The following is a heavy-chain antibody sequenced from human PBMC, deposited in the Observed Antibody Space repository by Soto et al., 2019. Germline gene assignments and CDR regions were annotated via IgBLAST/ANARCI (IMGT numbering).Heavy chain of an antibody. CDR2: IGGSGDDT. J-gene: IGHJ6*02. D-gene: IGHD3-3*01. CDR1: GFTFSSCA. Sequence: GGSLRLSCASSGFTFSSCAMSWVRQAPGKGLEWVSGIGGSGDDTEYTDSVKGRFTISRDNSKNTLYLQMNSLRAEDTALYYCAKDRYSYYDFWSGSLPYYYFGMDVWGQGTTVTVSS. CDR3: AKDRYSYYDFWSGSLPYYYFGMDV. V-gene: IGHV3-23*01.